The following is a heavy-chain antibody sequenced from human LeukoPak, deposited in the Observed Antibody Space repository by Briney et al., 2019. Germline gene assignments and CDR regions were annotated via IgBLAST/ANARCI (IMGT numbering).Heavy chain of an antibody. CDR1: GFTFSSYA. J-gene: IGHJ4*02. Sequence: GRSLRLSCAASGFTFSSYAMHSVRQGPGKGLEWVAYIAHHGSNKYYADSVKGRFTISRDNSKRTLYLQMNNLRADDTAVYYCAKDGSWSCTDWGQGALVTVSS. CDR3: AKDGSWSCTD. D-gene: IGHD2-8*02. V-gene: IGHV3-30*02. CDR2: IAHHGSNK.